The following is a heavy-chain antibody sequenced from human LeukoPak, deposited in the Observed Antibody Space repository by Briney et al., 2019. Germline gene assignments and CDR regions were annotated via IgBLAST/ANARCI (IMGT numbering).Heavy chain of an antibody. CDR3: ARGFGSRSYTIFDY. CDR2: INWNGGSK. Sequence: GGSLRLSCAASGFTFDDYGMSWVRQAPGRGLERVSGINWNGGSKGYADSVKGRFTISRDSAKNSLYLQMNSLRAEDTALYYCARGFGSRSYTIFDYWGPGTLVTVSS. V-gene: IGHV3-20*04. J-gene: IGHJ4*02. CDR1: GFTFDDYG. D-gene: IGHD3-10*01.